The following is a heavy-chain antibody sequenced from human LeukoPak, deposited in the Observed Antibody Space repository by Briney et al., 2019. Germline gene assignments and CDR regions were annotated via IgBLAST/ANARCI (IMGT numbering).Heavy chain of an antibody. CDR2: IKQDGSEK. CDR1: GFTFSSYW. Sequence: GGSLRLSCAASGFTFSSYWMNWVPQAPGKGLEWVANIKQDGSEKYYVDSVKGRFTISRDNAKNSLYLQMNSLRAEDTAVYYCVRGYSGYAYWGQGTLVTVSS. V-gene: IGHV3-7*03. J-gene: IGHJ4*02. D-gene: IGHD5-12*01. CDR3: VRGYSGYAY.